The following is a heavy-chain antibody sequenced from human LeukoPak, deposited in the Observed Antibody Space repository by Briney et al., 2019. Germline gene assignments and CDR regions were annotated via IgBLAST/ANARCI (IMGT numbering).Heavy chain of an antibody. V-gene: IGHV3-30*04. CDR3: ARVPDSSGWSGDY. D-gene: IGHD6-19*01. J-gene: IGHJ4*02. CDR2: ISKDGSNK. Sequence: PGRSLRLSCAASGFTFSSYAMHWVRQAPGKGLEWVAVISKDGSNKYYADSVKGRVTIPRDNSKNTLYLQMNSLRVEDTAVYYCARVPDSSGWSGDYWGQGTLVTVSS. CDR1: GFTFSSYA.